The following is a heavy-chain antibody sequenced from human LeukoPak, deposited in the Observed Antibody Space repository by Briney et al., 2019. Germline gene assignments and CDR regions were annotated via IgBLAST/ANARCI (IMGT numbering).Heavy chain of an antibody. V-gene: IGHV4-59*08. CDR3: ARHAAVEGSSGWSPLWWFDP. J-gene: IGHJ5*02. D-gene: IGHD6-19*01. Sequence: SETLSLTCAVSGGSMSHYYWSWIRQPPGKGLEWIGYMHHSGSTKHNPYLKSRVTISVDTSKSQFSLKLSSVTAADAAVYYCARHAAVEGSSGWSPLWWFDPWGQGTLVTVSS. CDR1: GGSMSHYY. CDR2: MHHSGST.